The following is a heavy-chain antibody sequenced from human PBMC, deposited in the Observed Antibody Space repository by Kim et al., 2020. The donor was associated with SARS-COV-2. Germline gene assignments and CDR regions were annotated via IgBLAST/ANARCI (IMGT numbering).Heavy chain of an antibody. V-gene: IGHV3-23*01. CDR3: ATDTGSTCADGMDV. Sequence: GGSLRLSCAASGFAFSRYGMSWVRQAPGKGLEWVSGISRSCSRTSYADSVKGRCTISRDNSENTLYLEMHSVRAEDTALYYCATDTGSTCADGMDVWGQG. J-gene: IGHJ6*02. CDR2: ISRSCSRT. CDR1: GFAFSRYG. D-gene: IGHD2-8*02.